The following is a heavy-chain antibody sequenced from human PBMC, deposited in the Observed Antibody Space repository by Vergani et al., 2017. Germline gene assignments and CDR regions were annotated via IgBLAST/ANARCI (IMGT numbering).Heavy chain of an antibody. D-gene: IGHD1-26*01. CDR2: INPSGGST. Sequence: QVQLVQSGAEVKKPGASVKVSCAASGYTFTSYYMHWVRQAPGQGLEWMGIINPSGGSTSYAQKFQGRVTMTRDTSTSTVYMELSSLRSEDTAVYYCARVLVGAYYGMDVWGQGTTVTVSS. V-gene: IGHV1-46*01. J-gene: IGHJ6*02. CDR3: ARVLVGAYYGMDV. CDR1: GYTFTSYY.